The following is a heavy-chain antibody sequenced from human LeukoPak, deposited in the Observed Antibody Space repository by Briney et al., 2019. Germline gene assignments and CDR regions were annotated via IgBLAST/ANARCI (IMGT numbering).Heavy chain of an antibody. CDR2: SNPNSGGT. V-gene: IGHV1-2*02. Sequence: ASVNVSCKPSGYSFISYYIHWVRHGPGQGLTWMGWSNPNSGGTNYAQNLQGRVTLTRDTTTSTAYMELSRLRSDDTAVYYCVKSSDWYLEYWGQGTLVTVSS. CDR3: VKSSDWYLEY. D-gene: IGHD3-9*01. J-gene: IGHJ4*02. CDR1: GYSFISYY.